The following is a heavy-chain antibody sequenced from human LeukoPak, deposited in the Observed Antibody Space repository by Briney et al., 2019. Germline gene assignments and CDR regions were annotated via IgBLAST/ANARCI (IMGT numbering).Heavy chain of an antibody. D-gene: IGHD1-1*01. CDR2: INPNSGGT. Sequence: ASVEVSCKTSGYTFIDYYIHWVRQAPGQGLEWMGWINPNSGGTNYAQRFQGRVTMTRDTSINTVYMELSSLTSDDTAVYYCARDGNWNVLQFDCWGQGTLVTVSS. V-gene: IGHV1-2*02. J-gene: IGHJ4*02. CDR3: ARDGNWNVLQFDC. CDR1: GYTFIDYY.